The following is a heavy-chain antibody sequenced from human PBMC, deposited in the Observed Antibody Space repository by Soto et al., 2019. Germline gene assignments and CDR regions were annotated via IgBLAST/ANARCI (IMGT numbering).Heavy chain of an antibody. CDR2: VSNSGSST. CDR3: AKHSRETTTCCGED. Sequence: PGGSLRLCCAASGFTFRDYAMSWVRQAPGRGLGWVSGVSNSGSSTYYADSVKGRFTISRDNSKNTLYLQMNSLRAEDTAVYYCAKHSRETTTCCGEDWGQGTRVTVSS. D-gene: IGHD2-2*01. V-gene: IGHV3-23*01. CDR1: GFTFRDYA. J-gene: IGHJ4*02.